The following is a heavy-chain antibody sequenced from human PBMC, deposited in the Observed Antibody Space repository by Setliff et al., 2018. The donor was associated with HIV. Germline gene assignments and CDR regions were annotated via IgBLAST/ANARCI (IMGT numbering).Heavy chain of an antibody. D-gene: IGHD2-15*01. CDR2: IYTSGST. CDR1: GGSISSGSYY. J-gene: IGHJ5*02. CDR3: VKAVAAPSWFDP. V-gene: IGHV4-61*02. Sequence: PSETLSLTCTVSGGSISSGSYYWSWIRQPAGKGLEWIGRIYTSGSTNYNPSLKSRVTISVDTSKNQFSLKLTSVTAADTAVNYCVKAVAAPSWFDPWGQGTLVTVSS.